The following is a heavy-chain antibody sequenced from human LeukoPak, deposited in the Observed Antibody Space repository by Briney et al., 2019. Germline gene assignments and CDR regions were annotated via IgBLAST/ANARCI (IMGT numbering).Heavy chain of an antibody. J-gene: IGHJ2*01. D-gene: IGHD6-19*01. CDR2: ISGSGGST. CDR3: VRGSGSYNWNFDL. CDR1: GFTFSSYA. V-gene: IGHV3-23*01. Sequence: GGSLRLSCAASGFTFSSYAMSWVRQAPGKGLEWVSDISGSGGSTYYADSVKGRFTISRENAKNSLYLQMNSLRAGDTAVYYCVRGSGSYNWNFDLWGRGTLVTVSS.